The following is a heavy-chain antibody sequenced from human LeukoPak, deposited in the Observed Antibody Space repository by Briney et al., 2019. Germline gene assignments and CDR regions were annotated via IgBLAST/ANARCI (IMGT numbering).Heavy chain of an antibody. CDR2: IWYDGSNK. J-gene: IGHJ6*04. V-gene: IGHV3-33*01. Sequence: GRSLRLSCAASGFTFSSYGMHWVRQAPGKGLEWVAVIWYDGSNKYYADSVKGRFTISRDNSKNTLYLQMNSLRAEDTAVYYCARDLKQWPVGGGDGMDVWGKGTTVTVSS. CDR1: GFTFSSYG. CDR3: ARDLKQWPVGGGDGMDV. D-gene: IGHD6-19*01.